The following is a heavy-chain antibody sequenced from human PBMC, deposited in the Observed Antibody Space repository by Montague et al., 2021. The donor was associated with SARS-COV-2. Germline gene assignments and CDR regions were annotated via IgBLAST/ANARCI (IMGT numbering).Heavy chain of an antibody. D-gene: IGHD3-10*01. J-gene: IGHJ6*02. CDR1: GGSISSSSYY. V-gene: IGHV4-39*07. CDR2: IYYSGST. Sequence: SETLSLTCTVSGGSISSSSYYWGWIRQPPGKGLEWIGSIYYSGSTYYDPSLKSRVTISVDTSKNQFSLKLSSVTAADTAVYYCARYLGGYYGSGSDGGLDPWGQGTTVTVSS. CDR3: ARYLGGYYGSGSDGGLDP.